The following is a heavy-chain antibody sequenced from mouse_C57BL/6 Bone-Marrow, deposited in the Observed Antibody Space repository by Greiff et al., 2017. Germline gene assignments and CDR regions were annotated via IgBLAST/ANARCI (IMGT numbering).Heavy chain of an antibody. CDR1: GYTFTSYW. Sequence: EVQLQESGTVLARPGASVKMSCKTSGYTFTSYWMHWVKQRPGQGLEWIGAIYPGNSDPSYNQKFKGKAKLTAVTSASTAYMELSSLTNEDSAVYYCTRSSYLFYAMDYWGQGTSVTVSS. CDR3: TRSSYLFYAMDY. CDR2: IYPGNSDP. V-gene: IGHV1-5*01. J-gene: IGHJ4*01. D-gene: IGHD2-12*01.